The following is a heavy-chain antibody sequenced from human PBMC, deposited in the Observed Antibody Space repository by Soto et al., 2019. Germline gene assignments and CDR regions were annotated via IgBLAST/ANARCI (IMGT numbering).Heavy chain of an antibody. D-gene: IGHD2-8*01. V-gene: IGHV4-59*01. CDR3: ARQLVIGMVYDY. Sequence: PSETLSLTCTVSGGSISSYYWSWIRQPPGKGLEWIGYIYYSGSTNSNPSLKSRVTISVDTSKNQFSLKLSSVTAADTAVYYCARQLVIGMVYDYWGQGTLVTVSS. CDR1: GGSISSYY. J-gene: IGHJ4*02. CDR2: IYYSGST.